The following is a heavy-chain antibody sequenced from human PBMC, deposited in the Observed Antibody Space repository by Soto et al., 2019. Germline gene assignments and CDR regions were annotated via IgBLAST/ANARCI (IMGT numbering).Heavy chain of an antibody. CDR2: ISYHGSNK. D-gene: IGHD5-12*01. CDR1: GFTFSSYG. Sequence: GGSLRLSCAASGFTFSSYGIHWVRQAPGRGLEWVAFISYHGSNKYYADSVKGRFTISRDNSKNTLYLQMNSLRAEDTAVYYCAKGYSGYDAAYDYWGQGTLVTVSS. J-gene: IGHJ4*02. CDR3: AKGYSGYDAAYDY. V-gene: IGHV3-30*18.